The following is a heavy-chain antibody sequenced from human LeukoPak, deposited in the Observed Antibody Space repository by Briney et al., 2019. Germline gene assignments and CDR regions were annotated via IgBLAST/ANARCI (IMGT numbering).Heavy chain of an antibody. J-gene: IGHJ5*02. CDR2: INPSGGST. CDR3: ARVGCSSTSCLGATEFDP. V-gene: IGHV1-46*01. D-gene: IGHD2-2*01. CDR1: GYTFTSYY. Sequence: GASVKVSCKASGYTFTSYYMHWVRQAPGQGLEWMGIINPSGGSTSYAQKFQGRVTMTRDTSTSTVYMELSSLRSEDTAVYYCARVGCSSTSCLGATEFDPWGQGTLVTVSS.